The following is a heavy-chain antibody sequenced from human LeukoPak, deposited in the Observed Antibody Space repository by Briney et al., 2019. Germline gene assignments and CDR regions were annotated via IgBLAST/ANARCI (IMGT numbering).Heavy chain of an antibody. CDR2: IVVGSGNT. CDR3: AAQWGYSSGYTRDY. V-gene: IGHV1-58*01. Sequence: GASVKVSCKASGFTFTSSAVQWVRQARGRRLEWIGWIVVGSGNTNYAQKFQERVTITRDMSTSTAYLELSSLRSEDTAVYYCAAQWGYSSGYTRDYWGQGTLVTVSS. CDR1: GFTFTSSA. J-gene: IGHJ4*02. D-gene: IGHD3-22*01.